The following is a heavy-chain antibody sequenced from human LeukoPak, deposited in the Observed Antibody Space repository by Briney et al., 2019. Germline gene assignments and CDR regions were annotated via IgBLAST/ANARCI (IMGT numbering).Heavy chain of an antibody. V-gene: IGHV4-34*01. CDR1: GGSFSGYY. CDR3: ARGLDDIVVVPAANNAYYFDY. D-gene: IGHD2-2*01. Sequence: SETLSLTCAVYGGSFSGYYWSWIRQPPGKGLEWIGEINHSGSTNYNPSLKSRVTISVDTSKNQFSLKLSSVTAADTAVYYCARGLDDIVVVPAANNAYYFDYWGQGTLVTVSS. J-gene: IGHJ4*02. CDR2: INHSGST.